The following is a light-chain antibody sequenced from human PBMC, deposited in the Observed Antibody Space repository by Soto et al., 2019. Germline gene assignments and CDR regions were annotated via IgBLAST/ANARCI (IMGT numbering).Light chain of an antibody. CDR2: SNN. J-gene: IGLJ2*01. CDR1: SSNIGSNT. CDR3: AAWDDSLNVL. Sequence: QSVLTQPPSASGTPGQRVTISCSGSSSNIGSNTVNWYQQLPGTAPKLLIYSNNQRPSGVPDRFSGSKSGTSASLAIRGLQSEDEADYYCAAWDDSLNVLFGGGTKRTVL. V-gene: IGLV1-44*01.